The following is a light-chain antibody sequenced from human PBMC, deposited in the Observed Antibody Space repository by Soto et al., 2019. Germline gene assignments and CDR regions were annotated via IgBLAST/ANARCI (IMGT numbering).Light chain of an antibody. J-gene: IGLJ2*01. CDR3: QSYDSSLSGSVV. CDR2: GNS. V-gene: IGLV1-40*01. Sequence: QSVLTQPPSVSGAPGQRVTISCTGSSSNIGAGYDVHWYQQLPGTAPKLLSYGNSNRPSGVPDRFSGSKSGTSASLAITGLQAEDEADYYCQSYDSSLSGSVVVGGGTKLTVL. CDR1: SSNIGAGYD.